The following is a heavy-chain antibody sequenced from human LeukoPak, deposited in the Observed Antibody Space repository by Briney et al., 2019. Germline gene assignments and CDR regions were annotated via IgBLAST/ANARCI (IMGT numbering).Heavy chain of an antibody. J-gene: IGHJ6*03. Sequence: GGSLRLSCAASGFTFSSYWMSWVRQAPGKGLEWVANIKQDGSEKYYVDSVKGRFTISRDNAKNSLYLQMNSLRAEDTAVYYCARDPSSYYYYMDVWGKGTTVTVSS. CDR2: IKQDGSEK. V-gene: IGHV3-7*01. CDR1: GFTFSSYW. CDR3: ARDPSSYYYYMDV.